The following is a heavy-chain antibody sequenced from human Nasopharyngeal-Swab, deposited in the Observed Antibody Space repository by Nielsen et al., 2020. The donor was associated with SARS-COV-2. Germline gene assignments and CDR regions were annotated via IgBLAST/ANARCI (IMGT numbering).Heavy chain of an antibody. D-gene: IGHD3-16*02. J-gene: IGHJ3*02. Sequence: WIRQPPGKGLEWIGEINHSGSTNYNPSLKSRVTISVDTSKNQFSLKLSSVTAADTAVYYCARAGDYAWGSYRYGRGPHDAFDIWGQGTMVTVSS. CDR2: INHSGST. V-gene: IGHV4-34*13. CDR3: ARAGDYAWGSYRYGRGPHDAFDI.